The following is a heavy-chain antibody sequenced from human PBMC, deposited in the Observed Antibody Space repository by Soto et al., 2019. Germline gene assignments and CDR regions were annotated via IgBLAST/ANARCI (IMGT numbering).Heavy chain of an antibody. D-gene: IGHD3-3*01. V-gene: IGHV4-4*02. CDR2: IYHSGST. CDR1: SGSISSSNW. J-gene: IGHJ6*02. Sequence: PSETLSLTCAVSSGSISSSNWWSWVRQPPGKGLEWIGEIYHSGSTNYNPSLKSRVTISVDKSKNQFSLKLSSVTASDTAVYDCARGLNGDDFWSGYSERSYYGTDVWGQGTTVTVSS. CDR3: ARGLNGDDFWSGYSERSYYGTDV.